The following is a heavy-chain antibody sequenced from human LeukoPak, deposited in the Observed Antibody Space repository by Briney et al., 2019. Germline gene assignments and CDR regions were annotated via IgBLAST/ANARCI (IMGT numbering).Heavy chain of an antibody. D-gene: IGHD6-19*01. Sequence: PGGSLRLSCAASGFTFSSYAMHWVRQAPGKGLEWVAVISYDGSNKYYADSVKGRFTISRDNAKNSLYLQMNSLRAEDTAVYYCARVAVGPGFDAFDIWGQGTMVTVSS. J-gene: IGHJ3*02. CDR1: GFTFSSYA. CDR3: ARVAVGPGFDAFDI. V-gene: IGHV3-30-3*01. CDR2: ISYDGSNK.